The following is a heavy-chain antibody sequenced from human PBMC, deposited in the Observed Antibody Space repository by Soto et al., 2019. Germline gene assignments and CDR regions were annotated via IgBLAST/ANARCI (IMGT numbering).Heavy chain of an antibody. CDR1: GGSISSYY. V-gene: IGHV4-59*01. CDR2: LYYSGST. D-gene: IGHD6-13*01. J-gene: IGHJ5*02. Sequence: SETLSLTCTVSGGSISSYYWSWIRQPPGKGLERIGYLYYSGSTNYNPSLKSRVTISVDTSKNQFSLKLSSVTAADTAVYSCVRARGAAGTLNWFDPWGQGTLVSVSS. CDR3: VRARGAAGTLNWFDP.